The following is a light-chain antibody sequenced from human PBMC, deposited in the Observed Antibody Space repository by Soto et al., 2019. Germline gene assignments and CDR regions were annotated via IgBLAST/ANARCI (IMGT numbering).Light chain of an antibody. J-gene: IGKJ5*01. CDR2: GAS. Sequence: EIVMTQSPATLSVSPGERATLSCRASQSVSRNLAWYQKKPGKAPRLLIYGASSRATGIPDRLSGSGYGTDLALTISRLENEDFEVYYCQQYGSSPITFGHGTRLEIK. V-gene: IGKV3-20*01. CDR1: QSVSRN. CDR3: QQYGSSPIT.